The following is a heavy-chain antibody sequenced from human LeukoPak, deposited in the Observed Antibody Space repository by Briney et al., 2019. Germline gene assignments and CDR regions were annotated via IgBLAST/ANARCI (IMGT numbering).Heavy chain of an antibody. J-gene: IGHJ3*02. Sequence: PSETLSLTFTVSGGSIGSSGYYWGWIRQPPGKGLEWIGNIYYSGFIHYNPSLQGRGTISVDTSKNQFSLKLSSMTAADTAVYYCARFSITGTPAGSHHAFDIWGQGTMVTVSS. CDR2: IYYSGFI. D-gene: IGHD1-20*01. V-gene: IGHV4-39*01. CDR3: ARFSITGTPAGSHHAFDI. CDR1: GGSIGSSGYY.